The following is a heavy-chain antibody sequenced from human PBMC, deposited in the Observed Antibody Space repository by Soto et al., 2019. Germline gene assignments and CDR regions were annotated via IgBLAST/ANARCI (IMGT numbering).Heavy chain of an antibody. D-gene: IGHD2-8*01. Sequence: SETLSLTCTVSGGSISSYYWSWIRQPPGMGLEWIGYIYYSGSTNYNPSLKSRVTISVDTSKNQFSLKLSSVTAADSAVYYCARERRGTIDYWGQGTLVTVSS. CDR3: ARERRGTIDY. J-gene: IGHJ4*02. CDR1: GGSISSYY. CDR2: IYYSGST. V-gene: IGHV4-59*01.